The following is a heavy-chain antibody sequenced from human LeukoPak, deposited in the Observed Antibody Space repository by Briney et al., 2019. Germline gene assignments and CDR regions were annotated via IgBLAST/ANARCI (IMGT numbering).Heavy chain of an antibody. CDR2: IVVGSGNT. Sequence: GASVKVSCKASGFTFTRSAMQWVRQARGQRLEWIGWIVVGSGNTNYAQKFQERVTITRDMSTSTAYMELSSLRSEDTAVYFCAAADNYDSSGYYPYAFHIWGQGTMVTVSS. CDR1: GFTFTRSA. CDR3: AAADNYDSSGYYPYAFHI. V-gene: IGHV1-58*02. D-gene: IGHD3-22*01. J-gene: IGHJ3*02.